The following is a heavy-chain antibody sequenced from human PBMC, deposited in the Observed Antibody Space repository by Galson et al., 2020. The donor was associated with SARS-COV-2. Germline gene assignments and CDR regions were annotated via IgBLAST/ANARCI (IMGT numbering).Heavy chain of an antibody. D-gene: IGHD2-2*01. J-gene: IGHJ6*03. Sequence: SETLSLTRTVYGGSFKNYYWTWIRQSPGKGLQWIGEINHRGSTNYDPSLQGRVAISVDTSKNQFSLRLSSVTAADTAVYYCVRGAEERRIIVVVPWYYTYMDVWGGGTAVTVSS. CDR1: GGSFKNYY. CDR3: VRGAEERRIIVVVPWYYTYMDV. V-gene: IGHV4-34*01. CDR2: INHRGST.